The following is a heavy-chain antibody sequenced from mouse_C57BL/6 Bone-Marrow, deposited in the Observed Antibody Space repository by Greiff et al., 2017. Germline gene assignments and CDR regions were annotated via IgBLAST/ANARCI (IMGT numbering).Heavy chain of an antibody. CDR3: ARRTLVFDY. J-gene: IGHJ2*01. V-gene: IGHV1-82*01. CDR1: GYAFSSSW. D-gene: IGHD2-1*01. CDR2: IYPGDGGT. Sequence: VHLVESGPELVKPGASVKISCKASGYAFSSSWMNWVKQRPGKGLEWIGRIYPGDGGTNYNGKFKGKATLTADKSSSTAYMQLSSLTSEDSAVXFCARRTLVFDYWGQGTTLTVSS.